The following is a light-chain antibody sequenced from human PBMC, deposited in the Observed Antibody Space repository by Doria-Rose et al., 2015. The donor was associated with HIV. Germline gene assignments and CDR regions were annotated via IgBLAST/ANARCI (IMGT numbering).Light chain of an antibody. CDR1: QSFSSTY. Sequence: TQSPGTLSLSPGERATLSCRASQSFSSTYLAWDQQRPGQAPSLLINDGSTRATGTAPVRDASGSGTVFTLTINRLEPEDFALYYCHQYGTSWAFGQGAKVEI. J-gene: IGKJ1*01. CDR2: DGS. V-gene: IGKV3-20*01. CDR3: HQYGTSWA.